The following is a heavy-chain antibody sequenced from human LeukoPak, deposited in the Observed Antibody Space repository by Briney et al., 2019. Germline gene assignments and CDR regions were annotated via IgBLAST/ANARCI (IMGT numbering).Heavy chain of an antibody. J-gene: IGHJ4*02. CDR1: GFTFSSYW. CDR3: VRDRGTYRPIDY. Sequence: GGSLRLSCAASGFTFSSYWMSWVRQAPGKGLEWVANIKQDGSEKYYVASVKGRFAVSRDNAQNSLYLQMNSLRAEDTAIYYCVRDRGTYRPIDYWGQGTLVTVSS. D-gene: IGHD1-26*01. CDR2: IKQDGSEK. V-gene: IGHV3-7*03.